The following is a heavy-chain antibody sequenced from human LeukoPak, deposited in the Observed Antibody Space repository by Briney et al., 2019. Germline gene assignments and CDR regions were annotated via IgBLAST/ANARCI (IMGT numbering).Heavy chain of an antibody. J-gene: IGHJ4*02. Sequence: GGSLRLSCAASGFTFSSYSMNWVRQAPGKGLEWVSVVSGTGDSTYYADSVKGRFTISRDSSKNTLYLQMNSLRAEDRAVYYCAKGLSGYTYAQGHWGQGTLVTVSS. CDR3: AKGLSGYTYAQGH. CDR1: GFTFSSYS. CDR2: VSGTGDST. D-gene: IGHD5-18*01. V-gene: IGHV3-23*01.